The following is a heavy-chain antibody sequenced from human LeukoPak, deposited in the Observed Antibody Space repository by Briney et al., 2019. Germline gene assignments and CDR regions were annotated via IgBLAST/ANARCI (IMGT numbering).Heavy chain of an antibody. Sequence: SQTLSLTCAVSGGSISSGGYSWSWIRQPPGKGLEGIGYIYHSGSTYYNPSLKSRVTISVDTSKNQFSLKLSSVTAADTAVYYCARDPGFGDLRYFDWLSTDFGRGQYYYGMDVWGQGTTVTVSS. D-gene: IGHD3-9*01. V-gene: IGHV4-30-2*05. CDR3: ARDPGFGDLRYFDWLSTDFGRGQYYYGMDV. CDR2: IYHSGST. CDR1: GGSISSGGYS. J-gene: IGHJ6*02.